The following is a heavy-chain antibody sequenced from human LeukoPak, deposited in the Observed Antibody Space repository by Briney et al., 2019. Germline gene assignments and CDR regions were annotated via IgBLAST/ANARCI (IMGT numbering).Heavy chain of an antibody. V-gene: IGHV4-34*01. J-gene: IGHJ3*02. D-gene: IGHD2-2*01. CDR1: GGSFSGYY. CDR2: INHSGST. CDR3: ARYCSSTSCYSPNAFDI. Sequence: KSSETLSLTCAVYGGSFSGYYWSWIRQPPGKGLEWIGEINHSGSTNYNPSLKSRVTISVDTSKNRFSLKLSSVTAADTAVYYCARYCSSTSCYSPNAFDIWGQGTMVTVSS.